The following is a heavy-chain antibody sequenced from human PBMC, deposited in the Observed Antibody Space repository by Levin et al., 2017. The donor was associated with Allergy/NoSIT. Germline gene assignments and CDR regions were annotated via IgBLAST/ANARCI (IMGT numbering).Heavy chain of an antibody. J-gene: IGHJ5*02. CDR1: GYTFTDYY. V-gene: IGHV1-2*02. Sequence: GESLKISCKASGYTFTDYYIHWVRQAPGQGLEWMGWLNPKSGGTTYAQKFHGRVTMARDTSISTAYMDLSRLTSDDTAVYYCARDQLLPTYDYSIYEKWFDPWGQGTQVTVSS. CDR3: ARDQLLPTYDYSIYEKWFDP. D-gene: IGHD4-11*01. CDR2: LNPKSGGT.